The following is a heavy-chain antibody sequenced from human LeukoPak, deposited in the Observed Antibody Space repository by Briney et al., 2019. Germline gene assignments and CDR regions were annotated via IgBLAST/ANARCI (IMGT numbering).Heavy chain of an antibody. CDR2: IYYSGST. J-gene: IGHJ4*02. V-gene: IGHV4-39*01. CDR1: GGSISSSSYY. D-gene: IGHD3-9*01. CDR3: ATEPTYYDILTGYYPYYFDY. Sequence: SETLSHTCTVSGGSISSSSYYWGWIRQPPGKGLEWIGSIYYSGSTYYNPSLKSRVTISVDTSKNQFSLKLSSVTAADTAVYYCATEPTYYDILTGYYPYYFDYWGQGTLVTVSS.